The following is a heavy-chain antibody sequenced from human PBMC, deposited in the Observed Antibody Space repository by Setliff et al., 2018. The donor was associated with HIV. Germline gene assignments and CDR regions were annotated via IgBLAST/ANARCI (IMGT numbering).Heavy chain of an antibody. CDR3: AKQRYYDGNDGFDV. J-gene: IGHJ3*01. CDR1: GFTFGDYA. CDR2: ISGSGYP. Sequence: PGGSLRLSCRASGFTFGDYALHCVRQAPGKGLEWDSSISGSGYPYYADSVKGRFTNSRDNSKNTLFLQMDSLRAEDTALYYCAKQRYYDGNDGFDVWGQGTMVTVSS. V-gene: IGHV3-23*01. D-gene: IGHD3-3*01.